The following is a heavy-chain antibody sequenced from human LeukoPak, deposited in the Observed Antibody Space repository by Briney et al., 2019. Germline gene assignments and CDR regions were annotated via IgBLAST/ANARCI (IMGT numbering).Heavy chain of an antibody. V-gene: IGHV1-69*13. J-gene: IGHJ4*02. Sequence: ASVKVSCKASGGTFSSYAISWVRQAPGQGLEWMGGIIPIFGTANYAQKFQGRVTITADESTSTAYMELSSLRSEDTAVYYCASSGSGYYGSGSYYPFDYWGQGTLVTVSS. D-gene: IGHD3-10*01. CDR1: GGTFSSYA. CDR3: ASSGSGYYGSGSYYPFDY. CDR2: IIPIFGTA.